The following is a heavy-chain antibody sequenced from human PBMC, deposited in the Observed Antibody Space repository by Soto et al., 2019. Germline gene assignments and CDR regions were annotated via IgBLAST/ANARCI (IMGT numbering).Heavy chain of an antibody. D-gene: IGHD6-6*01. Sequence: ASETLSLPWTVSGVSISGGGYCWRWTSQHPGKGLEWIGYIYYSGSTYYNPSLKSRLTLSIDTSKNQFSLKLNSVSAADTAVYYCARDLSNSPDYVDLWGQRTLVTFSS. CDR2: IYYSGST. CDR3: ARDLSNSPDYVDL. CDR1: GVSISGGGYC. V-gene: IGHV4-30-4*08. J-gene: IGHJ4*02.